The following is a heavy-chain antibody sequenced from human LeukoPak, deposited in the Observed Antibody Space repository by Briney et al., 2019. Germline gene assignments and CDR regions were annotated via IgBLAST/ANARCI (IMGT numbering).Heavy chain of an antibody. CDR2: IYYSGST. CDR3: ARQAIVGTSNWYFDL. CDR1: GGSISSGGYY. D-gene: IGHD1-26*01. J-gene: IGHJ2*01. Sequence: SQTLSLTCTVSGGSISSGGYYWSWIRQHPGKGLEWIGYIYYSGSTIHNPSLKSRVTISVDTSKNHFSLKLSSVTAADTAVYYCARQAIVGTSNWYFDLWGRGTLVTVSS. V-gene: IGHV4-31*03.